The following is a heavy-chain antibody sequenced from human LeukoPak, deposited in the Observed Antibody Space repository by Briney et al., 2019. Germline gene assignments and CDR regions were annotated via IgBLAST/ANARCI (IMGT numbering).Heavy chain of an antibody. J-gene: IGHJ5*02. D-gene: IGHD3-3*01. CDR1: GGSICSYC. CDR2: IYTSGTT. Sequence: SETLCLTCTVSGGSICSYCWNWVRQPPGKGLEWIGYIYTSGTTDYNPSLKSRVTMSVDTSKNQLSMELRFLTAADTAVYYCATSYDAKTAPYDLWGQGTLVTVSS. CDR3: ATSYDAKTAPYDL. V-gene: IGHV4-4*09.